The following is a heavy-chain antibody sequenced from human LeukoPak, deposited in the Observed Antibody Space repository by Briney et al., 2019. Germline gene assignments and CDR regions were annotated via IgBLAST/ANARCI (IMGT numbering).Heavy chain of an antibody. D-gene: IGHD4-17*01. CDR3: AKDLDYGDYTVQH. V-gene: IGHV3-23*01. CDR1: GFTFSSYA. Sequence: GGSLRLSRAACGFTFSSYAMSWVRQAPGKGLEWVSAISGSGGSTYYADSVKGRFTISRDNSKNTLYLQMNSLRAEDTAVYYCAKDLDYGDYTVQHWGQGTLVTVSS. CDR2: ISGSGGST. J-gene: IGHJ1*01.